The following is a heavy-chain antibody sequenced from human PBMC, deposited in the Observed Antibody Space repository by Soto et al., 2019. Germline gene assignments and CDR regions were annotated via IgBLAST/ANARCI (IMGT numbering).Heavy chain of an antibody. V-gene: IGHV1-18*01. CDR3: ARPPYDYSNLFEY. D-gene: IGHD4-4*01. J-gene: IGHJ4*02. Sequence: GASVKVSCKAXRYTFTSYGISSLRHSPGQGLECMGWISAYNGNTNYAQKLQGRVTMTTDTSTSTAYMELRSLRSDDTAVYYCARPPYDYSNLFEYWGQGTLVTVSS. CDR1: RYTFTSYG. CDR2: ISAYNGNT.